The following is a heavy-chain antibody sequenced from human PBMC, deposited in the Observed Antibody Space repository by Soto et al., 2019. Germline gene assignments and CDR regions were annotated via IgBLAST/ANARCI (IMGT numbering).Heavy chain of an antibody. CDR1: GGSISSANW. Sequence: SETLSLTCAVSGGSISSANWWTWVRQPPGKGLEWIGEIYHGGSTSYNPSLKGRVTLSLDKFKNHFSLNLTSVTAVDTAVYYCARLSFSYGVDVWGQGTTVTVSS. V-gene: IGHV4-4*02. J-gene: IGHJ6*02. CDR2: IYHGGST. CDR3: ARLSFSYGVDV.